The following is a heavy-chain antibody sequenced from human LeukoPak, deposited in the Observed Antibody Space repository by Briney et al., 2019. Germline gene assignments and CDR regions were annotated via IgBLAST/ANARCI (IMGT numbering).Heavy chain of an antibody. V-gene: IGHV3-66*02. CDR1: GFTVSSNY. CDR2: IYSGGST. J-gene: IGHJ3*02. D-gene: IGHD3-22*01. Sequence: GGSLRLSCAASGFTVSSNYMSSVRQAPGKGLEWVSVIYSGGSTYYADSVKGRFTISRDNSKNTLYLQMNSLRAEDTAVYYCARTDYDDAFDIWGQGTMVTVSS. CDR3: ARTDYDDAFDI.